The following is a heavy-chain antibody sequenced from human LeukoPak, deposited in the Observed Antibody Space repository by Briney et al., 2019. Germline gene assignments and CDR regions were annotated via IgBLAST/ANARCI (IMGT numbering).Heavy chain of an antibody. J-gene: IGHJ4*02. CDR1: GFTFSSYA. CDR2: IRRNGGST. CDR3: VKDELFEATQFDY. Sequence: PGGTLRRSASASGFTFSSYAMHWVGQAPGQEREYVSAIRRNGGSTYYAASVKGRFTISRDNSKNTLYLQMSSLRAEDTAVYYCVKDELFEATQFDYWGQGTLVTVSS. D-gene: IGHD5-12*01. V-gene: IGHV3-64D*09.